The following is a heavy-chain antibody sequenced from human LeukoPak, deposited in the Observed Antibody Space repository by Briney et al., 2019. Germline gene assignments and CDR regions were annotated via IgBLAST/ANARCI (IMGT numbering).Heavy chain of an antibody. J-gene: IGHJ6*04. V-gene: IGHV1-46*01. CDR2: INPSGGST. CDR3: ARDQGYSSYYYYYGMDV. CDR1: GYTFTSYY. D-gene: IGHD4-11*01. Sequence: ASVKVSCKAPGYTFTSYYMHWVRQAPGQGLEWMGIINPSGGSTSYAQKFQGRVTMTRDTSTSTVYMELSSLRSEDTAVYYCARDQGYSSYYYYYGMDVWGKGTTVTVSS.